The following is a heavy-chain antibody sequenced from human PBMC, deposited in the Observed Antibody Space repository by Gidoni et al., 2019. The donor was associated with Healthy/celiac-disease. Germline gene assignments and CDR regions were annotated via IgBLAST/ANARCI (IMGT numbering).Heavy chain of an antibody. CDR3: ARDTAALGRAPLDY. Sequence: QVQLVESGGGVVQPGRSLRLSCAASGFTFSSYGMHWVRQAPGKGLEWVAVIWYDGSNKYYADSVKGRFTISRDNSKNTLYLQMNSLRAEDTAVYYCARDTAALGRAPLDYWGQGTLVTVSS. J-gene: IGHJ4*02. CDR1: GFTFSSYG. V-gene: IGHV3-33*01. CDR2: IWYDGSNK. D-gene: IGHD6-13*01.